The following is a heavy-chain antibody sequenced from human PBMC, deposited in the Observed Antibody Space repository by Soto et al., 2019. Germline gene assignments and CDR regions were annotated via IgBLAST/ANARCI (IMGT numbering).Heavy chain of an antibody. V-gene: IGHV4-39*01. CDR2: IYYSGST. CDR3: AIGGNYDSSGNDY. J-gene: IGHJ4*02. CDR1: GGSISSSSYY. D-gene: IGHD3-22*01. Sequence: PSETLSLTCTVSGGSISSSSYYWGWIRQPPGKGLEWIGSIYYSGSTYYNPSLKSRVTISVDTSKNQFSLKLSSVTAADTAVYYCAIGGNYDSSGNDYWGQGTLVTVSS.